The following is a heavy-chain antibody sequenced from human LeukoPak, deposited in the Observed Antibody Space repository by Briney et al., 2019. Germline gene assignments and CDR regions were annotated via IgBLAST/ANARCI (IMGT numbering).Heavy chain of an antibody. V-gene: IGHV4-34*01. J-gene: IGHJ4*02. CDR3: ARGYPVAGARWGY. Sequence: PSETLSLTCTVSGGSISNYYWSWIRQPPGKGLEWIGEINHSGSTNYNPSLTSRVTISVDTSKNQFSLKLSSVTAADTAVYYCARGYPVAGARWGYWGQGTLVTVSS. D-gene: IGHD1-26*01. CDR2: INHSGST. CDR1: GGSISNYY.